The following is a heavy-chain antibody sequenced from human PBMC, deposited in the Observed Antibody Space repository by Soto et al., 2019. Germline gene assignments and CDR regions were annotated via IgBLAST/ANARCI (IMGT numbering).Heavy chain of an antibody. CDR3: ASNYGDYSYFDY. V-gene: IGHV1-69*13. CDR1: GGTFSSYA. D-gene: IGHD4-17*01. J-gene: IGHJ4*02. CDR2: IIPIFGTA. Sequence: SVKVSCKASGGTFSSYAISWVRQAPGQGLEWMGGIIPIFGTANYAQKFQGRVTITADESTSTAYMELSSLRSEDTAVYYCASNYGDYSYFDYWGQGTLVTVYS.